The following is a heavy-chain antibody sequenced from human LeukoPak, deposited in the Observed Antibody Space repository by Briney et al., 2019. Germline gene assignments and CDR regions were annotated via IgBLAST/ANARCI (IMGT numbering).Heavy chain of an antibody. J-gene: IGHJ4*02. Sequence: PSETLSLTCTVSGGSISSYYWRWIRQPAGKGLEWSVRIYTSGSTNYNPSLKSRVTISVDKSKNQFSLKLSSVTAAGTAVYYCASGGYSYGLRFDYWGQGTLVTVSS. CDR3: ASGGYSYGLRFDY. CDR1: GGSISSYY. D-gene: IGHD5-18*01. CDR2: IYTSGST. V-gene: IGHV4-4*07.